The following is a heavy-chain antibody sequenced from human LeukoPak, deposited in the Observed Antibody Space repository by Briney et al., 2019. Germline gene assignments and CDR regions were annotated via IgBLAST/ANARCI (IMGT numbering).Heavy chain of an antibody. CDR1: GFTVSSNY. CDR3: AREVPAAPYYFDY. J-gene: IGHJ4*02. D-gene: IGHD2-2*01. CDR2: ISSSGSTV. V-gene: IGHV3-11*04. Sequence: SGGSLRLSCAASGFTVSSNYMSWIRQAPGKGLEWVSYISSSGSTVYYADSVKGRFTISRDNAKNSLYLQMNSLRAEDTAVYYCAREVPAAPYYFDYWGQGTLVTVSS.